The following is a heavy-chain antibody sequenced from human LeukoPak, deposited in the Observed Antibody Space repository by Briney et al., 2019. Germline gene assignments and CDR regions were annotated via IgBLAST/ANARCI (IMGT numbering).Heavy chain of an antibody. CDR3: ARGYYYVNY. CDR1: GFTFSSYS. J-gene: IGHJ4*02. CDR2: INHSGST. V-gene: IGHV4-34*01. D-gene: IGHD3-22*01. Sequence: PGGSLRLSCAASGFTFSSYSMSWIRQPPGKGLEWIGEINHSGSTNYNPSLKSRVTISVDTSKNQFSLKLSSVTAADTAVYYCARGYYYVNYWGQGTLVTVSS.